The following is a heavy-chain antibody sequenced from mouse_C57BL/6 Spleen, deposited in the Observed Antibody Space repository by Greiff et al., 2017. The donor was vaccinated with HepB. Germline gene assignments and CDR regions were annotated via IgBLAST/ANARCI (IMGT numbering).Heavy chain of an antibody. D-gene: IGHD1-1*01. V-gene: IGHV1-53*01. Sequence: QVQLQQPGTELVKPGASVKLSCKASGYTFTSYWMHWVKQRPGQGLEWIGNINPSNGGTNYNEKFKSKATLTVDKSSSTAYMQLSSLTSEDSAVYYCARGSSTVHGLIHYYAMDYWGQGTSVTVSS. CDR2: INPSNGGT. CDR3: ARGSSTVHGLIHYYAMDY. J-gene: IGHJ4*01. CDR1: GYTFTSYW.